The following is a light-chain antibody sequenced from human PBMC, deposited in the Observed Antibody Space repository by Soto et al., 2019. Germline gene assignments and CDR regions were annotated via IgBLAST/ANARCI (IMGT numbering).Light chain of an antibody. V-gene: IGLV2-11*01. J-gene: IGLJ1*01. Sequence: QSVLAQPRSVSGSPGQLLTISCTGTSSDVDDYRYVSWYQQYPGKAPKLVIYDGNKRPSGVPDRFSGSNSGNTASLTISGLQAEDEADYYCCSYVTTPAIFGTGTKVTVL. CDR2: DGN. CDR3: CSYVTTPAI. CDR1: SSDVDDYRY.